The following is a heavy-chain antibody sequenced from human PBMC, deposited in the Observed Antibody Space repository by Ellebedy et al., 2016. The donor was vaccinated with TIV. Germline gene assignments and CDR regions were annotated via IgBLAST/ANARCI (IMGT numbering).Heavy chain of an antibody. CDR1: GFTFSNYS. CDR3: ARDTGWGIRWRAFDI. V-gene: IGHV3-48*01. Sequence: GGSLRLXXAASGFTFSNYSMNWVRQAPGKGLEWVSYISSSSRTIYYADSVKGRFTISRDNSRNTLYLQMNSLRSEDTAVYYCARDTGWGIRWRAFDIWGQGTMVTVSP. CDR2: ISSSSRTI. J-gene: IGHJ3*02. D-gene: IGHD3-16*01.